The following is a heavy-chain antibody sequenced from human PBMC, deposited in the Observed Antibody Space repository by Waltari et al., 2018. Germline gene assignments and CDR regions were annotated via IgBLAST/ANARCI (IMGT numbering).Heavy chain of an antibody. CDR1: GGTFSSYA. V-gene: IGHV1-69*04. CDR2: IIPILGIA. D-gene: IGHD1-26*01. J-gene: IGHJ3*02. Sequence: QVQLVQSGAEVKKPGSSVKVSCKASGGTFSSYAISCVRQPPGPGLEWMGGIIPILGIANYAQKFQGRVTITADESTSTAYMELSSLRSEDTAVYYCARVAPGSGSYHDAFDIWGQGTMVTVSS. CDR3: ARVAPGSGSYHDAFDI.